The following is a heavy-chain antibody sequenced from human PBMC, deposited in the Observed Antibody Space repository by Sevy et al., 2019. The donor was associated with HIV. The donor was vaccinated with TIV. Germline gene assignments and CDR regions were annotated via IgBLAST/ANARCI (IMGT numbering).Heavy chain of an antibody. V-gene: IGHV1-24*01. CDR1: GYTLTKLS. CDR3: ATPKYVCYDYESLDI. D-gene: IGHD5-12*01. J-gene: IGHJ3*02. CDR2: FDPEDGET. Sequence: ASVKVSCKVSGYTLTKLSMHWVRQAPGKGLEWMGGFDPEDGETIYAQKFQSRVTMTEDTSTDTAYMELSSLRSEDTAVYYCATPKYVCYDYESLDIWGQGTMVTVSS.